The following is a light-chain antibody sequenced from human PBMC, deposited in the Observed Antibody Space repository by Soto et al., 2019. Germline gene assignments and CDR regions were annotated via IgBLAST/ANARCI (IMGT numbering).Light chain of an antibody. Sequence: EIVLTQSPATLSLSPGERATLSCRASQSIDNYLGWYQQKPGQPPRLLIYDATNRATGIPARFSGSGSGTDFTLTISSLEHEDFAVYYCQQRRSWPLTFGQGTRLEI. CDR3: QQRRSWPLT. J-gene: IGKJ5*01. V-gene: IGKV3-11*01. CDR1: QSIDNY. CDR2: DAT.